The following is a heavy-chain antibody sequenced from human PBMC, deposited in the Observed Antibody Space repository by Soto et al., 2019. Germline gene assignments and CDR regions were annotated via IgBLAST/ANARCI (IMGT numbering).Heavy chain of an antibody. CDR1: GGSFSGYY. D-gene: IGHD3-10*01. Sequence: SETLSLTCAVYGGSFSGYYWSWIRQPPGKGLEWIGEINHSGSTNYNPSLKSRVTISVDTSKNQFSLKLSSVTAADTAVYYCARGRGIYYGSGSYYSPPAPFDYGGQGTLVTVSS. V-gene: IGHV4-34*01. CDR2: INHSGST. J-gene: IGHJ4*02. CDR3: ARGRGIYYGSGSYYSPPAPFDY.